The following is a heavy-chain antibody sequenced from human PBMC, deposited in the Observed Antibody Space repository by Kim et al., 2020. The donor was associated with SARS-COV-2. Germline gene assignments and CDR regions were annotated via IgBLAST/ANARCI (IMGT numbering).Heavy chain of an antibody. CDR2: IYYTGPT. Sequence: SETLSLTCTVSGGSMSNYYWSWIRQPPGKGLEWIGCIYYTGPTKYNPALKSRVTISVETSSNQLSLRLSSVTAADTAVYYCARDVSPRVYSNTWYARGFDPWGQGTLVTVSS. CDR3: ARDVSPRVYSNTWYARGFDP. D-gene: IGHD6-13*01. V-gene: IGHV4-59*01. CDR1: GGSMSNYY. J-gene: IGHJ5*02.